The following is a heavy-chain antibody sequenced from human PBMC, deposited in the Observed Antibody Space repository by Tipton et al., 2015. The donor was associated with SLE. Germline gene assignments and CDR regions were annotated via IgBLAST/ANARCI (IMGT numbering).Heavy chain of an antibody. V-gene: IGHV4-38-2*02. J-gene: IGHJ4*02. CDR2: IYHSGST. CDR3: ARGPLGGEGAPAAW. CDR1: GYSISSGYY. D-gene: IGHD7-27*01. Sequence: TLSLTCTVSGYSISSGYYWAWIRQPPGKGLEWIASIYHSGSTFYNLSLKSRVTISADTSKNQLSLRLTSVTAADTAVYYCARGPLGGEGAPAAWWGRGALVTVSS.